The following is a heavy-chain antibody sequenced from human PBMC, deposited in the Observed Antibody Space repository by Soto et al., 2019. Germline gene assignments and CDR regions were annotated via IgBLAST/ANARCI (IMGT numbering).Heavy chain of an antibody. J-gene: IGHJ4*02. CDR2: ISYDGSNK. D-gene: IGHD1-26*01. Sequence: PGGSLRLSCAASGFTFSSYAMHWVRQAPGKGLEWVAVISYDGSNKYYADSVKGRFTISRDNSKNTLYLQMNSLRAEDTAVYYCARDAGSGSYYRALDYWGQGTLVTVSS. V-gene: IGHV3-30-3*01. CDR3: ARDAGSGSYYRALDY. CDR1: GFTFSSYA.